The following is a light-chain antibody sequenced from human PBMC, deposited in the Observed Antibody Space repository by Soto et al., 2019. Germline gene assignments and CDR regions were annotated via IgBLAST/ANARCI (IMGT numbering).Light chain of an antibody. CDR1: NFGDKS. CDR3: QVWDNSADRVAV. V-gene: IGLV3-21*02. CDR2: DDY. J-gene: IGLJ2*01. Sequence: CVGDNFGDKSVHWYQQKPGQAPVMVVYDDYDRPSGIPERFSGSKSGNTATLTISGVEAGDEADYFCQVWDNSADRVAVFGGGTKLTVL.